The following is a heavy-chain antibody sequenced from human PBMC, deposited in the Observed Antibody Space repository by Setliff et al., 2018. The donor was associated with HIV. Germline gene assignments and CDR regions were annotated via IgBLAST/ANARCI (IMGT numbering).Heavy chain of an antibody. Sequence: PGGSLRLSCVGSGFNFGDYAITWVRQPPGGGLEWVSGISWNSGIIDYADSVKGRFTISRDNAKNSLYLQMHSLRAEDTALYYCAKEGGTYGSDYYYYYMDVWGKGTTVTVSS. CDR3: AKEGGTYGSDYYYYYMDV. V-gene: IGHV3-9*01. CDR2: ISWNSGII. CDR1: GFNFGDYA. J-gene: IGHJ6*03. D-gene: IGHD3-10*01.